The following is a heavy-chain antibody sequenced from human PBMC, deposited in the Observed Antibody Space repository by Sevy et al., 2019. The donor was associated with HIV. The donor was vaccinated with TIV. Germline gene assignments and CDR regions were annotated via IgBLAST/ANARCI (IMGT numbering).Heavy chain of an antibody. CDR3: AERTNDVYYYGMDV. Sequence: SQTLSLTCAISGDSVSSYRASWNWIRQSPSRGLEWLGRTYYRSKWFNDYATSVKSRITINADTSKNQFSLQLNSVTPDDTAVYYCAERTNDVYYYGMDVWAQGTTVTVSS. J-gene: IGHJ6*02. V-gene: IGHV6-1*01. CDR1: GDSVSSYRAS. CDR2: TYYRSKWFN.